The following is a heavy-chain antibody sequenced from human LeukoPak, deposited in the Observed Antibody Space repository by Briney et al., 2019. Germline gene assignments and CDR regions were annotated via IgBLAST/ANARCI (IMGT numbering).Heavy chain of an antibody. Sequence: GGSLRLSCAASGFTVSSNYMSWVRQAPGKGLEWVSVIYSGGSTYYADSVKGRFTISRDNSKNTLYLQMNSLRAEDTAVYYCARERSTVVNYFDYWGQGTLVTVSS. D-gene: IGHD4-23*01. V-gene: IGHV3-53*01. CDR2: IYSGGST. CDR3: ARERSTVVNYFDY. CDR1: GFTVSSNY. J-gene: IGHJ4*02.